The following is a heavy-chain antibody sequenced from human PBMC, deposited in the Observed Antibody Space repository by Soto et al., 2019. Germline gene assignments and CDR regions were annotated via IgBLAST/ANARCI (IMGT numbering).Heavy chain of an antibody. D-gene: IGHD3-22*01. J-gene: IGHJ4*02. CDR2: ITASGDRT. CDR3: ATMNGYFEY. V-gene: IGHV3-23*01. Sequence: PGGSLRLSCADSEFSFSSYSMSWVRQTPGKGLEWVSAITASGDRTYYADSVNGRFTISRDNSKNTHYLQMTSLRAEDTAIYYCATMNGYFEYWGQGTLVTVSS. CDR1: EFSFSSYS.